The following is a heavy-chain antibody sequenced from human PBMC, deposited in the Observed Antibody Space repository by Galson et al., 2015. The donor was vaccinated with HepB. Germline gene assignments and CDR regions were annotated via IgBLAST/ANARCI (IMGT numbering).Heavy chain of an antibody. J-gene: IGHJ4*02. D-gene: IGHD1-26*01. CDR3: ARDRWEASVYQGPCDY. V-gene: IGHV3-48*03. CDR1: GFSFSNFE. Sequence: SLRLSCAASGFSFSNFEMNWVRQTPEKGLEWISYINTGSSTIHYADSVKGRVTISRDNAKNSLYLQLSDLRAEDTAIYYCARDRWEASVYQGPCDYWGQGTLVTVSS. CDR2: INTGSSTI.